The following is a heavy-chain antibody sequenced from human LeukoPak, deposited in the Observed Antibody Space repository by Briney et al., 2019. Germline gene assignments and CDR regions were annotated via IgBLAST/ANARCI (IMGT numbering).Heavy chain of an antibody. CDR1: GGSISGSSYY. Sequence: PSETLSLTCTVSGGSISGSSYYWGWLRQPPGKGLEWIGSIYYSGSTNYNPSLKSRVTISVDTSKNQFSLKLSSVTAADTAVYYCARVGSSTNGEIDYWGQGTLVTVSS. D-gene: IGHD2-2*01. V-gene: IGHV4-39*07. CDR3: ARVGSSTNGEIDY. CDR2: IYYSGST. J-gene: IGHJ4*02.